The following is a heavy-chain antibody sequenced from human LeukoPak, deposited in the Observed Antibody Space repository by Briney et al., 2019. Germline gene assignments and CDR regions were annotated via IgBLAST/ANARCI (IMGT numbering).Heavy chain of an antibody. CDR1: GFTFSSYG. D-gene: IGHD6-13*01. V-gene: IGHV4-59*04. Sequence: GSLRLSCAASGFTFSSYGMSWVRQAPGKGLEWIGYIYYRGSTYYNPSLKSRVTISVDTSKNQFSLKLSSVTAADTAVYYCARLVGSSWYHEVLLGRDYWGQGTLVTVSS. CDR3: ARLVGSSWYHEVLLGRDY. CDR2: IYYRGST. J-gene: IGHJ4*02.